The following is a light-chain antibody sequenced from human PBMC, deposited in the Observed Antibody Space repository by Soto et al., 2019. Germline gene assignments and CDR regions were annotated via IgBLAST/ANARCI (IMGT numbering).Light chain of an antibody. CDR3: SSYTSSSTPVV. CDR2: DVS. Sequence: QSVLTQPASVSGSPGQSITISCTGTSSDVGGYNYVSWYQQHPGKAPKLMIYDVSNRPSGVSNHFSGSKSGNTASLTISGLQAEDEADYYCSSYTSSSTPVVFGGGTKLTVL. V-gene: IGLV2-14*01. CDR1: SSDVGGYNY. J-gene: IGLJ2*01.